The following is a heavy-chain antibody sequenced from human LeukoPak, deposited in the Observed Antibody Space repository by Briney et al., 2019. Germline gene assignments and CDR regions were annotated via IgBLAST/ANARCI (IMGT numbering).Heavy chain of an antibody. CDR3: ARGDYDSSGYYAVSGKPFDY. CDR1: GGSISSGDYY. V-gene: IGHV4-30-4*01. Sequence: SETLSLTCTVSGGSISSGDYYWSWIRQPPGKGLEWIGYIYYSGSTYYNPSLKSRVTISVDTSKNQFSLKLSSVTAADTAVYYCARGDYDSSGYYAVSGKPFDYWGQGTLVTISS. D-gene: IGHD3-22*01. J-gene: IGHJ4*02. CDR2: IYYSGST.